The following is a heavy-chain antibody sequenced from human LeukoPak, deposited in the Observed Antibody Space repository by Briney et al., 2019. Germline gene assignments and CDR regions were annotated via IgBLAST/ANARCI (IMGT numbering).Heavy chain of an antibody. Sequence: GGSLRLSCAASGFTFSNYAMSWVRQAPGKGLEWVSSINGRGGSTYYADSVKGRFTISRDNSKNTLYLQMNSLRAEDTAVYYCAKDVEYCGGDCYPDAFDIWGQGTMVTVSS. CDR1: GFTFSNYA. D-gene: IGHD2-21*02. J-gene: IGHJ3*02. V-gene: IGHV3-23*01. CDR2: INGRGGST. CDR3: AKDVEYCGGDCYPDAFDI.